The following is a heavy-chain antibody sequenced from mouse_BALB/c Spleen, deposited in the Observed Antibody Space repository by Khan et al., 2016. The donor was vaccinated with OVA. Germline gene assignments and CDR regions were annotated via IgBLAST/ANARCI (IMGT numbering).Heavy chain of an antibody. CDR1: GYTFTTYW. V-gene: IGHV1S81*02. CDR3: TRSGYGAFAY. D-gene: IGHD1-1*02. Sequence: VQLQQSGAELAKPGASVEMSCKASGYTFTTYWMHWVKQRPGHGLEWIGDINPSNGGTNFNENFKTKATLSVDKSSSTAYMQLSSLTSEDSAVYYCTRSGYGAFAYWGQGTLVTVSA. J-gene: IGHJ3*01. CDR2: INPSNGGT.